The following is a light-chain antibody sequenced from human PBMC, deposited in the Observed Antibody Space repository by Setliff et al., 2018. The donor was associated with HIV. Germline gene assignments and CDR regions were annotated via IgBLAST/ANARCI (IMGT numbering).Light chain of an antibody. J-gene: IGLJ1*01. CDR3: QVWDSSSDHSYV. CDR1: NIGSKS. CDR2: YDS. Sequence: SYELTQPPSVSVAPGKTARITCGGNNIGSKSVHWYQQKPGQAPVLVIYYDSDRPSGIPERFSGSKSGNTATLTISRVEAGDETGYYCQVWDSSSDHSYVFGTGTKVTVL. V-gene: IGLV3-21*04.